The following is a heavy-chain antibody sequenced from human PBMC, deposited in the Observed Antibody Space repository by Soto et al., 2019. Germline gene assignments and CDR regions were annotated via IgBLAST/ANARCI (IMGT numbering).Heavy chain of an antibody. J-gene: IGHJ4*02. CDR3: ARGYGDSHDY. D-gene: IGHD4-17*01. Sequence: QVQLVQSGAEVKKTGSSVKVSCKASGGTFSSYTISWVRQAPGQGLEWMGRIIPMFGIANYVQKFQGRVTITADKSTSTAYMELSSLRSEDTAVYYCARGYGDSHDYWGQGTLVTVSS. V-gene: IGHV1-69*02. CDR1: GGTFSSYT. CDR2: IIPMFGIA.